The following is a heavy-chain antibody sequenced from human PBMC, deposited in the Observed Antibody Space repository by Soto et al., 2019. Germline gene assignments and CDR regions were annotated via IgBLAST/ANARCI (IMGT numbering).Heavy chain of an antibody. CDR2: IGSGGTA. V-gene: IGHV3-49*04. D-gene: IGHD2-15*01. J-gene: IGHJ4*02. CDR3: NMWPAGGQSNFEY. CDR1: GFSFDDYV. Sequence: GGSLRLSCTTSGFSFDDYVMTWVRQAPGKGLEFVGGIGSGGTAEYAASVRGRFTISRDGSKTIAYLQMNSLKTDDTAVYYCNMWPAGGQSNFEYWGQGTLVTVYS.